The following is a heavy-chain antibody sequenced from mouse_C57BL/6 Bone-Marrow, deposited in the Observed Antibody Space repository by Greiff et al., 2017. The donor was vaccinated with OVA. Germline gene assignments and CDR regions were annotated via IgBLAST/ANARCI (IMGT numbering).Heavy chain of an antibody. V-gene: IGHV5-9-1*02. D-gene: IGHD2-3*01. J-gene: IGHJ4*01. CDR3: TRDRDGYWYYARDY. CDR2: ISSCGDYI. CDR1: GFTFSSYA. Sequence: EVKLVESGEGLVKPGGSLKLSCAASGFTFSSYAMSWVRQTPEKRLEWVAYISSCGDYIYYADTVKGRFTISRDNARNTLYLQMSSLKSEDTAMYYCTRDRDGYWYYARDYWGQGTSVTVSS.